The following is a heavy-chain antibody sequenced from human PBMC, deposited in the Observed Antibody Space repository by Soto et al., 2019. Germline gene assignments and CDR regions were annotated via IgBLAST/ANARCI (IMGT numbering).Heavy chain of an antibody. CDR3: AREDYYDSSGYYPLDY. CDR2: INHSGST. CDR1: GGSFSGYY. V-gene: IGHV4-34*01. J-gene: IGHJ4*02. Sequence: KSSETLSLTCAVYGGSFSGYYWSWIRQPPGKGLEWIGEINHSGSTNYNPSLKSRVTISVDTSKNQFSLKLSSVTAADTAVYYCAREDYYDSSGYYPLDYWGQGTLVTVSS. D-gene: IGHD3-22*01.